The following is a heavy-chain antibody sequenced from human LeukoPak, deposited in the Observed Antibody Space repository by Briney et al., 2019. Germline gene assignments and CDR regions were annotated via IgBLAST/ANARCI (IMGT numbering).Heavy chain of an antibody. CDR2: ISYDGSNK. J-gene: IGHJ4*02. V-gene: IGHV3-30*18. CDR1: GFTFSSYG. CDR3: AKDQAQWLVLDY. Sequence: GGSLRLSCAASGFTFSSYGMHWVRQAPGKGLEWVAVISYDGSNKYYAGSVKGRFTISRDNSKNTLYLQMNSLRAEDTAVYYCAKDQAQWLVLDYWGQGTLVTVSS. D-gene: IGHD6-19*01.